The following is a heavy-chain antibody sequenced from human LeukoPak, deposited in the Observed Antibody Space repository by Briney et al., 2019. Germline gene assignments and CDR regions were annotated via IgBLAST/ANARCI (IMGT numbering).Heavy chain of an antibody. CDR2: IYPGDSDT. CDR3: ARQKRGYSSSWHQIDY. J-gene: IGHJ4*02. Sequence: GESLKISCKGSGYSFTSYWIGWVRQMPGKGLEWMGIIYPGDSDTRYSPSFQGQVTISADKSISTAYLQWSSLKASDTAMYYCARQKRGYSSSWHQIDYWGQGTPVTVSS. V-gene: IGHV5-51*01. D-gene: IGHD6-13*01. CDR1: GYSFTSYW.